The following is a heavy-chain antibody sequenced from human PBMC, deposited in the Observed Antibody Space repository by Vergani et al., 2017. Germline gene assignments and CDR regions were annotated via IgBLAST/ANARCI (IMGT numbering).Heavy chain of an antibody. J-gene: IGHJ6*03. D-gene: IGHD4-11*01. V-gene: IGHV4-34*01. CDR2: IDHTGRP. CDR3: ARVNTETNGHLYYCYYMDV. Sequence: QVQLQQWGGGLLKPSETLSLTCVVNGGSFTSYHWKWIRQSPGEGLEWVGDIDHTGRPDYNPSLKSRLTMSVDKSRNQFSLTLNSVTATDTAIYFCARVNTETNGHLYYCYYMDVWGQGTAVTVS. CDR1: GGSFTSYH.